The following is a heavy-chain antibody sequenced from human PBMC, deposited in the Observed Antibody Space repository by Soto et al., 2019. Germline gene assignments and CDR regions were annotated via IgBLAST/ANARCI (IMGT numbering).Heavy chain of an antibody. J-gene: IGHJ6*02. Sequence: SETLSLTCTVSGGSISSGDYYWSWIRQPPGKGLEWIGYIYYSGSTYYNPSLKSRVTISVDTSKNQFSLKLSSVTAADTAVYYCARDDFPNGAVVWGQGTTVTVSS. V-gene: IGHV4-30-4*01. CDR2: IYYSGST. D-gene: IGHD2-21*02. CDR3: ARDDFPNGAVV. CDR1: GGSISSGDYY.